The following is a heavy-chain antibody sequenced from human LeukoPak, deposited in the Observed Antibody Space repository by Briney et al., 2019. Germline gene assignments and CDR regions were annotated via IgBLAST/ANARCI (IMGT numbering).Heavy chain of an antibody. J-gene: IGHJ4*02. CDR1: GGTFSSYA. V-gene: IGHV1-18*01. D-gene: IGHD3-10*01. CDR2: ISAYNGNT. CDR3: ARDRELLWFGGLLPLDY. Sequence: GASVKVSCKASGGTFSSYAISWVRQAPGQGLEWMGWISAYNGNTNYAQKLQGRVTMTTDTSTSTAYVELRSLRSDDTAVYYCARDRELLWFGGLLPLDYWGQGTLVTVSS.